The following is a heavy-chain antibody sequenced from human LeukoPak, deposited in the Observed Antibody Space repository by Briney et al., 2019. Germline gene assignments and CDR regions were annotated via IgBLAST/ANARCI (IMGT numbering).Heavy chain of an antibody. Sequence: GGSLRLSCAASGFTFDDYAMHWVRRAPGKGLEWVSGISWNSGSIGYADSVKGRFTISRDNAKNSLYLQMNSLRDEDTALYYCAEDHTASPGNWFDPWGQGTLVTVSS. V-gene: IGHV3-9*01. CDR3: AEDHTASPGNWFDP. CDR2: ISWNSGSI. D-gene: IGHD5-18*01. CDR1: GFTFDDYA. J-gene: IGHJ5*02.